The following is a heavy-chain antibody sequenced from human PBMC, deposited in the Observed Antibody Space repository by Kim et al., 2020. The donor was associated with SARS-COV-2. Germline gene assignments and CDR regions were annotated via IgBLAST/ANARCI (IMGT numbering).Heavy chain of an antibody. CDR2: IYYSGST. Sequence: SETLSLTCTVSGGSISSYYWSWIRQPPGKGLEWIGYIYYSGSTNYNPSLRSRVTISVDTSKNQFSLKLSSVTAADTAVYYCARGRYDAFDIWGQGTMVTVSS. CDR3: ARGRYDAFDI. CDR1: GGSISSYY. D-gene: IGHD3-16*02. V-gene: IGHV4-59*08. J-gene: IGHJ3*02.